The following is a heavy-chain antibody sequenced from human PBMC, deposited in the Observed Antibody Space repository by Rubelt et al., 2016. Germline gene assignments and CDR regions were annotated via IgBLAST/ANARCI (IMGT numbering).Heavy chain of an antibody. CDR2: IYYSGST. Sequence: QVQLQESGPGLVKPSQTLSLTCTVSGGSISSGGYYWSWIRQHPGKGLEWIGYIYYSGSTYYNPSLKIRVTISVDTSKNQVSRKLSSVTAADTAVYYCAREGGGDDVRGRLFDYWGQGTLVTVSS. J-gene: IGHJ4*02. V-gene: IGHV4-31*03. D-gene: IGHD3-16*01. CDR3: AREGGGDDVRGRLFDY. CDR1: GGSISSGGYY.